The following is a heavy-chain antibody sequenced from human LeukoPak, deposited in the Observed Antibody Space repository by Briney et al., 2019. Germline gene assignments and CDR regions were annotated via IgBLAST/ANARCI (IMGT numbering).Heavy chain of an antibody. J-gene: IGHJ4*02. D-gene: IGHD5-12*01. CDR2: IWYDSINN. Sequence: SGXSLRLSCAASGFTFSSYGMHGVRQAPGKGVEWGAVIWYDSINNFYAASVKGPFPTSTDNSQNTLYLQMNSLTAEATAVYYCAKGPIQRSGGLRRVYYFDYWGQGTLVTVSS. V-gene: IGHV3-33*06. CDR1: GFTFSSYG. CDR3: AKGPIQRSGGLRRVYYFDY.